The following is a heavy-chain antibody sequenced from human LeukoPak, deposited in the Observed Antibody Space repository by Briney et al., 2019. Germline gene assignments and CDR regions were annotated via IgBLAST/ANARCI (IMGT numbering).Heavy chain of an antibody. CDR3: ATSGDRDDY. CDR1: GGSISSSSYY. Sequence: SETLSLTCTVSGGSISSSSYYWGWIRQPPGKGLEWIGSIYYSGSTYYNPSLKSRVTISVDTSKNQFSLKLSSVTAADTAVYYCATSGDRDDYWGQGTLVTVSS. D-gene: IGHD7-27*01. CDR2: IYYSGST. V-gene: IGHV4-39*01. J-gene: IGHJ4*02.